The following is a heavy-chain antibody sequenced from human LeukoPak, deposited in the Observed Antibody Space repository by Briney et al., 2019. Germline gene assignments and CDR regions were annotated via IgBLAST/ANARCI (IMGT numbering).Heavy chain of an antibody. J-gene: IGHJ4*02. V-gene: IGHV3-21*01. CDR2: ITSSSSST. CDR1: GFTFSIYT. CDR3: ARDLAWGAY. D-gene: IGHD4/OR15-4a*01. Sequence: AGGSLRLSCVASGFTFSIYTMSWVRQAPGKGLEWVSSITSSSSSTYSADSVKGRLTISRDNAKNSLYLEMNSLRDEDTAVYYCARDLAWGAYWGQGTLVTVSS.